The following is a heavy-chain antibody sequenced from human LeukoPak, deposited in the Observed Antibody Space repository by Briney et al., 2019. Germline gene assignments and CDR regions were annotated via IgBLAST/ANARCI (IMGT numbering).Heavy chain of an antibody. CDR1: GGTFSSYA. J-gene: IGHJ3*02. CDR2: IIPIFGTA. V-gene: IGHV1-69*01. Sequence: SAKVSCKASGGTFSSYAISWVRQAPGQGLEWMGGIIPIFGTANYAQKFQGRVTITADESTSTAYMELSSLRSEDTAVYYCARVILEWLNDAFDIWGQGTMVTVSS. D-gene: IGHD3-3*01. CDR3: ARVILEWLNDAFDI.